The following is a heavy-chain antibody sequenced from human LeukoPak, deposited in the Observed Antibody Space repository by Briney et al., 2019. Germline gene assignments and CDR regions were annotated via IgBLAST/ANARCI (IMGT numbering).Heavy chain of an antibody. J-gene: IGHJ5*02. Sequence: GGSLRLSCAASGFTFSSYSMNWVRQAPGKGLEWVSYISSSSSTIYYADSVKGRFTISRDNAKNSLYLQTNSLRDEDTAVYYCAREAPYYYDSSGYWWFDPWGQGTLVTVSS. V-gene: IGHV3-48*02. CDR1: GFTFSSYS. CDR2: ISSSSSTI. CDR3: AREAPYYYDSSGYWWFDP. D-gene: IGHD3-22*01.